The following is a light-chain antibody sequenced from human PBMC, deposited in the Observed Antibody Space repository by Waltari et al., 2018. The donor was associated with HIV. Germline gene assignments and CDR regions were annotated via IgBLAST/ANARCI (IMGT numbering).Light chain of an antibody. CDR1: NIGSKS. CDR3: QVWDSTHYHRGV. V-gene: IGLV3-21*02. Sequence: SYVLTQPPSVSVAPGQTARITCVGHNIGSKSVQWYQQRPGQAPILVGDVDTGRPSGIPERFSGSNSGNTATLTISRVEAGDEADYYCQVWDSTHYHRGVFGGGTNLTVL. CDR2: VDT. J-gene: IGLJ3*02.